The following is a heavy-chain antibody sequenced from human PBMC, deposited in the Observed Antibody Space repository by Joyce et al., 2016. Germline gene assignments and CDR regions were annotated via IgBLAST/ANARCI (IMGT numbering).Heavy chain of an antibody. CDR2: VHYTGSA. CDR1: GGSMYNYY. CDR3: ARVCIGGGSCADD. D-gene: IGHD2-15*01. V-gene: IGHV4-59*01. Sequence: QVQLQESGPGLVKASETLSLTCTVSGGSMYNYYWSWVRQPPGKGLEWVGYVHYTGSATYNPSLKSRLAISVDLSKNHFSLKMTSVTAADTAVYYCARVCIGGGSCADDWGQGILVTVSS. J-gene: IGHJ4*02.